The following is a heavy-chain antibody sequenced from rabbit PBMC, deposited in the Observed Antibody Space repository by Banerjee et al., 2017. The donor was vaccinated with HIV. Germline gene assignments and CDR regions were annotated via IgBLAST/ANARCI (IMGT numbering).Heavy chain of an antibody. CDR2: IYTSSGST. D-gene: IGHD8-1*01. Sequence: QEQLEESGGDLVKPEGSLTLTCTASGFSFSSNAMCWVRQAPGKGPEWIGCIYTSSGSTWYASWVNGRFTISKTSSPTVTLQMTSLTAADTATYFCARGYDGRSGWDLWGPGTLVTVS. CDR3: ARGYDGRSGWDL. V-gene: IGHV1S45*01. CDR1: GFSFSSNA. J-gene: IGHJ4*01.